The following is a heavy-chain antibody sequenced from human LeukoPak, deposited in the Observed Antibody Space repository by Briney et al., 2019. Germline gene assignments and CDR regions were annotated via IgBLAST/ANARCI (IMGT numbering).Heavy chain of an antibody. Sequence: PGGSLRLSCAASGFTFSSYSMNWVRQAPGKGLEWVSYISSSSSTIYYADSVKGRFTISRDNAKNSLYLQMNSLRAEDTAVYYCAREFKPYSSSSSPFDYWGQGTLVTVSS. J-gene: IGHJ4*02. D-gene: IGHD6-6*01. CDR3: AREFKPYSSSSSPFDY. V-gene: IGHV3-48*01. CDR2: ISSSSSTI. CDR1: GFTFSSYS.